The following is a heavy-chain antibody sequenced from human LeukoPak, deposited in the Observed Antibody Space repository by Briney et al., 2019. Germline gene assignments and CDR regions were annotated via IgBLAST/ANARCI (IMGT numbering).Heavy chain of an antibody. J-gene: IGHJ4*02. CDR2: ISSSGTSI. Sequence: GGSLRLSCAASGFTFSSYEMKWVRQAPGKGLEWVSYISSSGTSIYYADSVKGRFTISRDNAKNTLYLQMNSLRAEDTAVYYCARDLTGERDDWGQGTLVTVSS. CDR1: GFTFSSYE. D-gene: IGHD7-27*01. CDR3: ARDLTGERDD. V-gene: IGHV3-48*03.